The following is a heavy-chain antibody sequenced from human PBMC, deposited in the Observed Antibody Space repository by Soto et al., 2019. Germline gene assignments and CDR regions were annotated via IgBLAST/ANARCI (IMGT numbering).Heavy chain of an antibody. D-gene: IGHD1-26*01. CDR1: GYTFTSYG. CDR2: ISAYNGNT. J-gene: IGHJ4*02. CDR3: AKPSGGSYPESRVFDS. Sequence: ASVKVSCKASGYTFTSYGISRVRQAPGQGLEWMGWISAYNGNTNYAQKLQGRVTMTTDTSTSTAYMELRSLRAEDTAIYYCAKPSGGSYPESRVFDSWGQGTRVTVSS. V-gene: IGHV1-18*01.